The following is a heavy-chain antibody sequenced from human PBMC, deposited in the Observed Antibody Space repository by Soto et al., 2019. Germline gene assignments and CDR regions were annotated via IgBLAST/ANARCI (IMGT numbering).Heavy chain of an antibody. J-gene: IGHJ1*01. D-gene: IGHD3-3*01. V-gene: IGHV1-2*04. CDR3: ARGSGDFWSGYLDFGPK. CDR2: ISPSSGGT. CDR1: GYTFTAYY. Sequence: ASVKVSCKASGYTFTAYYMHWVRQAPGQGLEWMGWISPSSGGTNYAQKFQGWVIMTRDTSISTAYMELSRLRSDDTAMYYCARGSGDFWSGYLDFGPKWGQG.